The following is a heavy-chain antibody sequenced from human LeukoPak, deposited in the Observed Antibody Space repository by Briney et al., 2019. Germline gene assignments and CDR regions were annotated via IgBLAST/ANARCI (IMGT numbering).Heavy chain of an antibody. CDR1: GGSISSGSYY. V-gene: IGHV4-39*01. CDR3: VRLHYYYYYMDV. Sequence: SETLSLTCTVSGGSISSGSYYWGWIRQPPGKGPEWIGSIYYSGSTYYNPSLKSRVTISVDTSKNQFSLKLSSVTAADTAVYYCVRLHYYYYYMDVWVKGTTVTVSS. J-gene: IGHJ6*03. CDR2: IYYSGST.